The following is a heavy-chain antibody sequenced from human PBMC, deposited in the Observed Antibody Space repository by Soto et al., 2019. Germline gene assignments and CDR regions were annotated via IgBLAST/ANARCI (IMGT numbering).Heavy chain of an antibody. CDR3: ARDLRAAAGTRYYYYYGMDV. V-gene: IGHV1-2*04. Sequence: RASVKVSCKASGYTFTGYYMHWVRQAPGQGLEWMGWINPNSGGTNYAQKFQGWVTMTRDTSISTAYMELSRLRSDDTAVYYCARDLRAAAGTRYYYYYGMDVWGQGTTVTVSS. D-gene: IGHD6-13*01. CDR2: INPNSGGT. CDR1: GYTFTGYY. J-gene: IGHJ6*02.